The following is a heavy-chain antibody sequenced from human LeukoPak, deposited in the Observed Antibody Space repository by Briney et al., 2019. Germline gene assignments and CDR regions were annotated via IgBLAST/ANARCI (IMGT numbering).Heavy chain of an antibody. V-gene: IGHV4-59*11. CDR1: GGSISGHY. CDR2: IHYTGKP. Sequence: SETLSLTCSVSGGSISGHYWTWIRQPPGKGLEWIGQIHYTGKPDYNPSLKSRITISVDTSKNQVSLQVSSVTAADSAIYYCARFGVDYDMNVWGHGTTVTVFS. CDR3: ARFGVDYDMNV. J-gene: IGHJ6*02. D-gene: IGHD3-16*01.